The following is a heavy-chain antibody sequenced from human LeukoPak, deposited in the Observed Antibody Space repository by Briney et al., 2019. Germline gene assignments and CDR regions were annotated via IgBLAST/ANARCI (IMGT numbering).Heavy chain of an antibody. Sequence: ASVKVSCKASGYTFTSYGISWVRQAPGQGLEWMGWISAYNGNTNYAQKLQGRVTMTTDTSTSTAYMEPRSLRSDDTAVYYCARDWAAGTTVYYYGMDVWGQGTTVTVSS. CDR1: GYTFTSYG. CDR3: ARDWAAGTTVYYYGMDV. V-gene: IGHV1-18*01. D-gene: IGHD1-7*01. J-gene: IGHJ6*02. CDR2: ISAYNGNT.